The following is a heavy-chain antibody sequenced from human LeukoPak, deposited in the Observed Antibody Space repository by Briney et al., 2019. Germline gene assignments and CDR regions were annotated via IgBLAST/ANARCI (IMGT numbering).Heavy chain of an antibody. Sequence: PSETLSLTCAVSGGSLSSGGYSWSWIRQPPGKGLEWIGYIYHNGNTYYSPSLKSRVTISVDRSKNQLSLKLSSVTAADTAMYYCASGGYSYGFDYWGQGTLVTVSS. D-gene: IGHD5-18*01. CDR2: IYHNGNT. V-gene: IGHV4-30-2*01. CDR3: ASGGYSYGFDY. CDR1: GGSLSSGGYS. J-gene: IGHJ4*02.